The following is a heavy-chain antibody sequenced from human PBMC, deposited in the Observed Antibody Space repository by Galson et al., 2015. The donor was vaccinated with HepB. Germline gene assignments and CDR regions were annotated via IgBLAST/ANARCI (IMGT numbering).Heavy chain of an antibody. V-gene: IGHV3-11*05. CDR2: TTGSRTYT. CDR1: GSNLRDFH. D-gene: IGHD3-9*01. Sequence: SLRLSCAISGSNLRDFHWSWIRQAPGKGLEWIARTTGSRTYTYYADSVKGRFTIFTDNAKNSVSLQMDNLRAEDSALYYCARDSGDWRYDISTGRLYGLDVWGRGTTVTVSS. CDR3: ARDSGDWRYDISTGRLYGLDV. J-gene: IGHJ6*02.